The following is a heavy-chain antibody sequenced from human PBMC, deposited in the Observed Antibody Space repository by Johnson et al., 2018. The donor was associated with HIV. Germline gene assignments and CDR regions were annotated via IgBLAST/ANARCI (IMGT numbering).Heavy chain of an antibody. CDR2: ISYDGSNK. V-gene: IGHV3-30-3*01. CDR1: GLTFSSYS. CDR3: VRDVGPLDI. J-gene: IGHJ3*02. Sequence: QVQLVESGGGVVQPGRSLRLSCAASGLTFSSYSMHRVRQAPSNGLACVPLISYDGSNKYYADSVKGRFTISRDNSKNTLYLQMNSLRAEDTAVYYCVRDVGPLDIWGQGTMVTVSS.